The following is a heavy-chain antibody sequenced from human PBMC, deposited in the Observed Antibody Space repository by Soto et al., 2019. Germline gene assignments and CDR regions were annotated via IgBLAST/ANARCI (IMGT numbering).Heavy chain of an antibody. Sequence: ASLKVSCKASGYTFTSYGISWVRQAPGQGLEWMGWISAYNGNTNYAQKLQGRVTMTTDTPTSTAYMELRRLRSDDTAVYYCARDTKPGYYDFWSGSYRLSFDYWGQGTMVTVCS. CDR2: ISAYNGNT. J-gene: IGHJ4*02. D-gene: IGHD3-3*01. CDR3: ARDTKPGYYDFWSGSYRLSFDY. V-gene: IGHV1-18*01. CDR1: GYTFTSYG.